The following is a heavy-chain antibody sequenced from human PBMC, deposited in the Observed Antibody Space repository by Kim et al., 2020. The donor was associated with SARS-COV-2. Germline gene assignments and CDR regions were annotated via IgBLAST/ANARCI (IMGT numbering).Heavy chain of an antibody. D-gene: IGHD3-22*01. Sequence: QGRVTITADESTSTAYMELSSLRSEDTAVYYCARGLYYDSSGYHRYYFDYWGQGTLVTVSS. CDR3: ARGLYYDSSGYHRYYFDY. V-gene: IGHV1-69*01. J-gene: IGHJ4*02.